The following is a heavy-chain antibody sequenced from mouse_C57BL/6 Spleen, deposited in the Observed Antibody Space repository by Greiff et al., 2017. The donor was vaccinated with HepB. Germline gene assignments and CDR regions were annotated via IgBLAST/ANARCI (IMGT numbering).Heavy chain of an antibody. V-gene: IGHV1-53*01. D-gene: IGHD2-3*01. J-gene: IGHJ4*01. CDR1: GYTFTSYW. Sequence: VQLQQPGTELVKPGASVKLSCKASGYTFTSYWMHWVKQRPGQGLEWIGNINPSNGGTNYNEKFKSKATLTVDKSSSTAYMQLSSLTSEDSAVYYCARYWYYDGYHVDAMDYWGQGTSVTVSS. CDR2: INPSNGGT. CDR3: ARYWYYDGYHVDAMDY.